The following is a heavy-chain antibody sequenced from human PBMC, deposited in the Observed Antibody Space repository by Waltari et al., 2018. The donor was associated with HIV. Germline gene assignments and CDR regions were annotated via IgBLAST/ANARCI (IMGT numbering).Heavy chain of an antibody. CDR3: ARHALRVGAAYWNFDL. CDR1: GGSVSSSSYF. J-gene: IGHJ2*01. CDR2: IYYTGRA. V-gene: IGHV4-39*01. D-gene: IGHD1-26*01. Sequence: QLQLQESGPGLVKPSETLSLTCTVSGGSVSSSSYFWGWIRQPPGKGLEWIGRIYYTGRAYYNPSLKSRVTISVDTSKNHFSRKVTSVTAADTAVYYCARHALRVGAAYWNFDLWGRGTLVTVSS.